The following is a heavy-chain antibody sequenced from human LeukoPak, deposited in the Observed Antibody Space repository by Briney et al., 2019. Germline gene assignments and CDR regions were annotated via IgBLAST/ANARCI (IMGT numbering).Heavy chain of an antibody. Sequence: SETLSLTCTVSGGSISSYYWSWIRQPPGKGLEWIGYIYYSGSTNYNPSLKSRVTISVDTSKNQFSLKLSSVTAADTAVYYCATTPGGSGSYYNVPHFDYWGQGTLVTVSS. J-gene: IGHJ4*02. CDR2: IYYSGST. D-gene: IGHD3-10*01. CDR1: GGSISSYY. V-gene: IGHV4-59*08. CDR3: ATTPGGSGSYYNVPHFDY.